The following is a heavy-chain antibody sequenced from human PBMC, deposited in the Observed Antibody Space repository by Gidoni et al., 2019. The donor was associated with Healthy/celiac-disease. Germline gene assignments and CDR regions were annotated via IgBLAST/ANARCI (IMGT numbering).Heavy chain of an antibody. D-gene: IGHD2-2*01. J-gene: IGHJ6*02. CDR2: ISGSGGST. V-gene: IGHV3-23*01. CDR1: GFTFSSYA. CDR3: AKDRGVPAAMRGDYYYYGMDV. Sequence: EVQLLESGGGLVQPGGSLRLSCAASGFTFSSYAMSWVRQAPGKGLEWVSAISGSGGSTYYADSVKGRFTISRDNSKNTLYLQMNSLRAEDTAVYYCAKDRGVPAAMRGDYYYYGMDVWGQGTTVTVSS.